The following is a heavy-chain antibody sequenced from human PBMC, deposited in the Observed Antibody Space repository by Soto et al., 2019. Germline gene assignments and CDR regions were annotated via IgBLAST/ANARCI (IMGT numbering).Heavy chain of an antibody. J-gene: IGHJ6*02. V-gene: IGHV1-3*01. CDR2: INAGSGNT. D-gene: IGHD2-2*01. CDR3: ARLRCSSTSCYYYYGMDV. CDR1: GYTFTSYA. Sequence: GASVKVSCKASGYTFTSYAMHWVRQAPGQRLEWMGWINAGSGNTKYSQKFQGRVTITRDTSASTAYMELSSLRSEDTAVYYCARLRCSSTSCYYYYGMDVWGQGTTVTVSS.